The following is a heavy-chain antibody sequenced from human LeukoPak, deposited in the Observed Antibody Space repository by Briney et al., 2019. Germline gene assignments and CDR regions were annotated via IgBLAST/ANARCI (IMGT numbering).Heavy chain of an antibody. V-gene: IGHV4-61*01. J-gene: IGHJ6*02. D-gene: IGHD3-3*01. CDR2: IYYSGST. CDR3: AREGPSFWSGPDYGMDV. Sequence: ETLSLTCTVSGGSVSSGSYYWSWIRQPPGTGLEWIGYIYYSGSTNYNPSLKSRVTISVDTSKNQFSLKLSSVTAADTAVYYCAREGPSFWSGPDYGMDVWGQGTTVTVSS. CDR1: GGSVSSGSYY.